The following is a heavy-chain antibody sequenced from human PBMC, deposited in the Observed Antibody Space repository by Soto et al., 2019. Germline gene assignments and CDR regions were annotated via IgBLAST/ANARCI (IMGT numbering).Heavy chain of an antibody. CDR1: GLTISGKKY. Sequence: ESGGGLIQPGESLRLSCAAFGLTISGKKYVAWVRQAPGKGLEWVSGLYDVDGSFYADSVRGRFTTSSDSSETTVYLQMNDLRPDDTAVYYCATWHEREHAYDVWGQGTTVTVSS. CDR2: LYDVDGS. V-gene: IGHV3-53*01. D-gene: IGHD1-1*01. J-gene: IGHJ3*01. CDR3: ATWHEREHAYDV.